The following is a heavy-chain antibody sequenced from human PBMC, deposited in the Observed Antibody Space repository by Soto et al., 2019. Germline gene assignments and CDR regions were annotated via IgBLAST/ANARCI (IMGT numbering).Heavy chain of an antibody. J-gene: IGHJ3*02. CDR2: VYNNVRT. D-gene: IGHD3-10*01. CDR3: ARRPGFGHAFDI. Sequence: PSETLSLNCSVSGGSISDYYWNWVRQPPGKGLEWIGYVYNNVRTNYNPSLKSRVTISIDMSKLQFSLNLDSVTASDTAVYYCARRPGFGHAFDIWGQGTMVT. CDR1: GGSISDYY. V-gene: IGHV4-59*08.